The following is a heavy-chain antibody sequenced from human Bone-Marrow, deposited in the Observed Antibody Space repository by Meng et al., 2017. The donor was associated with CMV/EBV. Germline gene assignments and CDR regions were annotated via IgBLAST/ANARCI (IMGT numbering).Heavy chain of an antibody. CDR3: ATGARVVPAAIRHFQH. CDR1: GGSFSGYY. CDR2: INHSGST. D-gene: IGHD2-2*02. V-gene: IGHV4-34*01. Sequence: SETLSLTCAVYGGSFSGYYWSWIRQPPGKGLEWIGEINHSGSTNYNPPLKSRLTISVDTSKNHFSLKLSSVTAADTAVYYCATGARVVPAAIRHFQHWGQGSLVNVDS. J-gene: IGHJ1*01.